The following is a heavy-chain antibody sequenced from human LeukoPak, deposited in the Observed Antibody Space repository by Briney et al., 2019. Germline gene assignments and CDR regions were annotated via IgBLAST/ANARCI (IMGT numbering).Heavy chain of an antibody. D-gene: IGHD6-13*01. J-gene: IGHJ3*02. Sequence: SETLSLTCTVSGGSISSYYWSWIRQPAGKGLEWIGRIYTSGSTNYNPSLKSRVTMSVDTSKNQFSLKLSSVTAADTAVYYCARGKPSSSWYRSVGRDAFDIWGQGTMVTVSS. CDR1: GGSISSYY. V-gene: IGHV4-4*07. CDR3: ARGKPSSSWYRSVGRDAFDI. CDR2: IYTSGST.